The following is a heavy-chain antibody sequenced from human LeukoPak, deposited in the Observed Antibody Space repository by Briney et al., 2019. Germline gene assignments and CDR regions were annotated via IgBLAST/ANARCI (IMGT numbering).Heavy chain of an antibody. CDR2: ISSSSSTI. V-gene: IGHV3-48*01. D-gene: IGHD2-21*01. CDR1: GFTFSSYS. CDR3: ACSSCGANCYSGFDY. J-gene: IGHJ4*02. Sequence: GGSLRLSCAASGFTFSSYSMNWVRQAPGKGLEWVSYISSSSSTIYYADSVKGRFTISRDNAKNSLYLQMNSLRAEDTAVYYCACSSCGANCYSGFDYWGQGALVTVSS.